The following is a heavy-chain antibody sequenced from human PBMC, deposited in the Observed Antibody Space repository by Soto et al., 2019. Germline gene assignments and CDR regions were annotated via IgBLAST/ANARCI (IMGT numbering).Heavy chain of an antibody. D-gene: IGHD1-7*01. CDR3: AKCMQAYWNYDAHYI. J-gene: IGHJ3*02. Sequence: PGGSLRLSCAASGFTFSSYSMSWVRQAPGKGLEWVAHITASGGTTYYADSVKGRFTISRDTSRNTLYLQMNSLRAEDTALYYCAKCMQAYWNYDAHYIWGQGTMVTVSS. CDR2: ITASGGTT. CDR1: GFTFSSYS. V-gene: IGHV3-23*01.